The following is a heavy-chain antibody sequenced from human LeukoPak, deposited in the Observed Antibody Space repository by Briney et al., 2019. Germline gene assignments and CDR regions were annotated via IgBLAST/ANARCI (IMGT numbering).Heavy chain of an antibody. CDR3: ARDIFGGVAGTFDY. V-gene: IGHV3-7*01. CDR1: GFTFSSYW. J-gene: IGHJ4*02. D-gene: IGHD6-19*01. Sequence: QPGGSLRLSCAASGFTFSSYWMSWVRQAPGKGLEWVANIKQDGSEKYYVDSVKGRFTISRDNAKNSLYLQMNSLRAEDTAVYYCARDIFGGVAGTFDYWGQGTLVTVSS. CDR2: IKQDGSEK.